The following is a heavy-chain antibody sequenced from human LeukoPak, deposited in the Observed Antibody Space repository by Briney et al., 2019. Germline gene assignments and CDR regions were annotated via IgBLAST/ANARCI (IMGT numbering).Heavy chain of an antibody. D-gene: IGHD6-6*01. V-gene: IGHV1-24*01. CDR1: GYTLTELS. CDR2: FDPEDGET. J-gene: IGHJ4*02. Sequence: GASVKVSCKVSGYTLTELSMHWVRQAPGKGLEWMGGFDPEDGETIYAQKFQGRVTMTEDTSTDTAYMELSSLRSEDTAAYYCATYARYYSSSSGDYWGQGTLVTVSS. CDR3: ATYARYYSSSSGDY.